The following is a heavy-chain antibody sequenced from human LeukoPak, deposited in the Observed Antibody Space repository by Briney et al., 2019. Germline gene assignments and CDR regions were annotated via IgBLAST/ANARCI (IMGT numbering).Heavy chain of an antibody. J-gene: IGHJ3*02. CDR1: GYTFTANY. CDR3: ARGPTLGLDI. CDR2: TNTHNVDT. V-gene: IGHV1-2*02. Sequence: SVKISCRTSGYTFTANYIHWGRQTPGHELERMGWTNTHNVDTRLLHRFQGRVTLIRDTSLFTQSMELSSLTSDDTGPYYSARGPTLGLDIWGQGTMVTVSS.